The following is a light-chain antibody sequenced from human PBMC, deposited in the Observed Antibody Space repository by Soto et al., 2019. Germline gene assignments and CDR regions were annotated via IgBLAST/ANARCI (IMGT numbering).Light chain of an antibody. CDR1: SSDVGVYNY. J-gene: IGLJ3*02. Sequence: QSALTQPASVSGSPGQSITISCTGTSSDVGVYNYVSWYQHHPGKAPKLIIFEVNNRPSGVSNRFSGSKSGNTASLTISGLQAEDEADYYCSSYSSSNTLWVFGGGTQLTVL. CDR2: EVN. V-gene: IGLV2-14*01. CDR3: SSYSSSNTLWV.